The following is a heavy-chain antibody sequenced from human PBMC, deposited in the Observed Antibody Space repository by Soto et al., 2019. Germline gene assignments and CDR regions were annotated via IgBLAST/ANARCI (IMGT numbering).Heavy chain of an antibody. V-gene: IGHV3-64D*06. CDR1: GFTFSSYA. D-gene: IGHD3-22*01. CDR2: ISTKGGST. Sequence: GGSLRLSCSASGFTFSSYAMHWVRQAPGKGLEYISSISTKGGSTHYADSVKGRFTISRDNSKNTQYLQMSSLRADDTAVYYCVKGEYYYDSSGYYPFDYWGQGT. J-gene: IGHJ4*02. CDR3: VKGEYYYDSSGYYPFDY.